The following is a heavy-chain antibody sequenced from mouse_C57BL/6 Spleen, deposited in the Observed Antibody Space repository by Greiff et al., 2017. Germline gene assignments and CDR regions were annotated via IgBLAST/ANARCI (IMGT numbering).Heavy chain of an antibody. V-gene: IGHV1-15*01. Sequence: VQLQQSGAELVRPGASVTLSCKASGYTFTDYEMHWVKQTPVHGLEWIGAIDPETGGTAYNQKFKGKAILTADKSSSTAYMELRSLTSEDSAVYYCTSQTGTSWFAYWGQGTLVTVSA. D-gene: IGHD4-1*01. CDR1: GYTFTDYE. J-gene: IGHJ3*01. CDR3: TSQTGTSWFAY. CDR2: IDPETGGT.